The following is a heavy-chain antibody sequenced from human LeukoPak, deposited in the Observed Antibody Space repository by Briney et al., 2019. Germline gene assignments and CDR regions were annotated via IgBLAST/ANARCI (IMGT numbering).Heavy chain of an antibody. V-gene: IGHV4-30-4*01. CDR1: GGSISSGDYY. Sequence: PSETLSLTCTVSGGSISSGDYYWSWIRQPPGKGLEWIGYIYYSGSTYYSPSLKSRVTISVDTSKNQFSLKLSSVTAADTAVYYCARDGVGGLYYFDYWGQGTLVTVSS. CDR3: ARDGVGGLYYFDY. CDR2: IYYSGST. J-gene: IGHJ4*02. D-gene: IGHD4-23*01.